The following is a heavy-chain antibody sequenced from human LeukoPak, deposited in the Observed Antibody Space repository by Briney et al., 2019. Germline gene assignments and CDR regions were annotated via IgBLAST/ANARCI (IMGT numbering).Heavy chain of an antibody. J-gene: IGHJ4*02. CDR2: ISGSGAGT. V-gene: IGHV3-23*01. Sequence: PGGSLRLSCAASGFTFGSYAMTWVRQAPGKGLEWVSGISGSGAGTYYADSVKGRFTISRDNSKNTLHLQMNSLRAEDTAVYYCAKVGGSGSYYPNGIMAYWGQGPLVTVSS. CDR3: AKVGGSGSYYPNGIMAY. CDR1: GFTFGSYA. D-gene: IGHD3-10*01.